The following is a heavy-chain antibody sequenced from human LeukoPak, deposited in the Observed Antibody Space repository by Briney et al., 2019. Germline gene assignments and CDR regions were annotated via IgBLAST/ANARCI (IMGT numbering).Heavy chain of an antibody. CDR3: ARDRGGYTYSHDY. Sequence: PSETLSLTCAVSGGSISSNNWWLWVRQSPEKGLEWIGEIYHDGSTNYNPSLKSRVTISMDKSKNQLSLKLNFVTAADTAVYYCARDRGGYTYSHDYWGQGTLVTVSS. V-gene: IGHV4-4*02. D-gene: IGHD5-18*01. CDR2: IYHDGST. J-gene: IGHJ4*02. CDR1: GGSISSNNW.